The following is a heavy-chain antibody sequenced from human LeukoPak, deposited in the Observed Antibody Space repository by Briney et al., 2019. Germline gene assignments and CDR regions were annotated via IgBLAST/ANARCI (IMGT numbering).Heavy chain of an antibody. CDR1: GFTLSSYG. Sequence: GGSLRLSCAASGFTLSSYGMSWVRQAPGKGLEWGSSISGSGDSTYYADFVKGRFTISRDNSKSTLYLQMNSWRAGVTAVYYCAKDRGGSSWSQVFDYWGQGTLVTVSS. J-gene: IGHJ4*02. CDR3: AKDRGGSSWSQVFDY. CDR2: ISGSGDST. D-gene: IGHD6-13*01. V-gene: IGHV3-23*01.